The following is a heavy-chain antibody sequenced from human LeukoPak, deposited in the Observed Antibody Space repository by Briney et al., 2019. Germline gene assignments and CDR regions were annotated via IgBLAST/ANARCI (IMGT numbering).Heavy chain of an antibody. J-gene: IGHJ6*03. CDR1: GFTFTSYA. CDR3: AKTEYPGGRHYYMDV. D-gene: IGHD3-16*01. CDR2: ISGGARDT. Sequence: GGSLRLSCAASGFTFTSYAMTWVRQAPGKGLEWVSGISGGARDTYYADSVKGRFTISRDNSKNTLYLQMSSLRAEDTAVYYCAKTEYPGGRHYYMDVWGNGTTVTISS. V-gene: IGHV3-23*01.